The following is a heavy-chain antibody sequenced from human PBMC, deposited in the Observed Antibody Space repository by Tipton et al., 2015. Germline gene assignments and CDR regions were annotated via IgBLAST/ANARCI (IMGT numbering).Heavy chain of an antibody. CDR1: GGSISSSSYY. CDR2: LYFSGST. D-gene: IGHD3-22*01. V-gene: IGHV4-39*01. CDR3: ARGHYDPSGHYSDSFDS. J-gene: IGHJ4*02. Sequence: TLSLTCTVSGGSISSSSYYWAWIRQPPGKGLEWIGSLYFSGSTYYNPSLKSRVTISIDRFKNQFSLKLSSVTAADTAVYYCARGHYDPSGHYSDSFDSWGQGTPVTVSS.